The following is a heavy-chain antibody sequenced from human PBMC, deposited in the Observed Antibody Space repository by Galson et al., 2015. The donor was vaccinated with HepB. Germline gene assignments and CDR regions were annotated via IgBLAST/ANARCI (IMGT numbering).Heavy chain of an antibody. CDR2: IYYSGST. J-gene: IGHJ5*02. CDR1: GGSISSGGYY. Sequence: TLSLTCTVSGGSISSGGYYWSWIRQHPGKGLEWIGYIYYSGSTYYNPSLKSRVTISVDTSKNQFSLKLSSVTAADTAVYYCARDRGYYDVFGVVHNWFHPWGQGALVPVSS. D-gene: IGHD3-3*01. V-gene: IGHV4-31*03. CDR3: ARDRGYYDVFGVVHNWFHP.